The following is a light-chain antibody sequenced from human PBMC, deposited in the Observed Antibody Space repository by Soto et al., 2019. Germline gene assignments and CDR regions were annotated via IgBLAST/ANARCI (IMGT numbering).Light chain of an antibody. J-gene: IGKJ2*01. CDR1: QSVSRNY. CDR3: SHYGTSVPYT. CDR2: GASN. Sequence: EVVLTQSPGTLSLSPGERATLSCKASQSVSRNYFAWYKQKPGQAPRLLISGASNSRATGAPDRFSGGGSGTDFILTISRLEPEDFAVYFCSHYGTSVPYTFGQGTKLEIK. V-gene: IGKV3-20*01.